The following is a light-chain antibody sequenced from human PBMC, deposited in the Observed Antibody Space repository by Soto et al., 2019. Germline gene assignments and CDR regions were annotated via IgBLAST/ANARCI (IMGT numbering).Light chain of an antibody. V-gene: IGKV2-28*01. CDR3: MQTLQTPT. Sequence: DIVMTQSPLSLPVTPGEPASISCRSSRNLMHSNGYNYLDWYLQKPGQSPQLLIYLGSNRASGVPDRFSGSGSGTDFILRISRVEAEDVWVYYCMQTLQTPTFGQGTKVAIK. J-gene: IGKJ1*01. CDR1: RNLMHSNGYNY. CDR2: LGS.